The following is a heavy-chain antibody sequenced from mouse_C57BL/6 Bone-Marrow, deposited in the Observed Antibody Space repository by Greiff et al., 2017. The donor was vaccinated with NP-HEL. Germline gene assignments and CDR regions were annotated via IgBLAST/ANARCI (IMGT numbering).Heavy chain of an antibody. CDR1: GYAFTNYL. Sequence: VQLQESGAELVRPGTSVKVSCKASGYAFTNYLIEWVKQRPGQGLEWIGVINPGSGGTNYNEKFKGKATLTADKSSSTAYMQLSSLTSEDSAVYFCARRESKPYQIYYGNYEAWFAYWGQGTLVTVSA. D-gene: IGHD2-1*01. CDR2: INPGSGGT. J-gene: IGHJ3*01. CDR3: ARRESKPYQIYYGNYEAWFAY. V-gene: IGHV1-54*01.